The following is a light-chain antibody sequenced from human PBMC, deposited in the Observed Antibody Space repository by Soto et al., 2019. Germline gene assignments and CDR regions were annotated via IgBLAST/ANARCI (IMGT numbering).Light chain of an antibody. V-gene: IGKV3-20*01. CDR1: QTVNNY. CDR2: GAT. CDR3: QQYAGTPT. J-gene: IGKJ5*01. Sequence: EIVLTQSPGTLSLSPGERATLSCRASQTVNNYLAWYQQTPGQTPRLLIHGATSRAPGVPDRFSGSESGTDFTLTISRLEPEDFAVYYCQQYAGTPTFGQGTRLEIK.